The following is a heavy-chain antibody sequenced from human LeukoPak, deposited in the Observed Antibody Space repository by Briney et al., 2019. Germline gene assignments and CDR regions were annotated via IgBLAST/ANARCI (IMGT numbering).Heavy chain of an antibody. Sequence: GGSLRLSCAASGFTCSSYWMSWVRQAPGKGLEWVANIKQDGSEKYYVDSVKGRFTISRDNAKNSLYLQMDSLRVEDTALYYCAKDWTTVVTPKGYYFDSWGQGTLVTVSS. J-gene: IGHJ4*02. CDR3: AKDWTTVVTPKGYYFDS. CDR1: GFTCSSYW. V-gene: IGHV3-7*03. D-gene: IGHD4-23*01. CDR2: IKQDGSEK.